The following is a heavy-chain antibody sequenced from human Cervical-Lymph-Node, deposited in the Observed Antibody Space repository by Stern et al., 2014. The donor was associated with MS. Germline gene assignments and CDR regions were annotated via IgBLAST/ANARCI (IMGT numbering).Heavy chain of an antibody. CDR3: ARGSAVTGSFDY. V-gene: IGHV4-31*03. CDR1: GASISSANYY. J-gene: IGHJ4*02. Sequence: QVQLVESGPGLVKPSQTLSLTCTVSGASISSANYYWNWIRQHPGRGLEWIGYISFSGSTYYDPSLKSRIAMSVDTSKNQFSLKVESGTAADTAVYYCARGSAVTGSFDYWGQGTLVTVSS. CDR2: ISFSGST. D-gene: IGHD6-19*01.